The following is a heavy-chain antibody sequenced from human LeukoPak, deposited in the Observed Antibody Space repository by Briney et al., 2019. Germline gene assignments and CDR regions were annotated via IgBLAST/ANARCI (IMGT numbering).Heavy chain of an antibody. V-gene: IGHV1-8*01. D-gene: IGHD5-24*01. CDR1: GYTFTSYD. J-gene: IGHJ3*02. CDR2: MNPNSGNT. Sequence: ASVKVSCKASGYTFTSYDINWVRQAPGQGLEWMGWMNPNSGNTGYAQKFQGRVTMTRNTSISTAYMELSSLRSEDTAVYYCARAIEMATSRAPSGLNAFDIWGQGTMVTVSS. CDR3: ARAIEMATSRAPSGLNAFDI.